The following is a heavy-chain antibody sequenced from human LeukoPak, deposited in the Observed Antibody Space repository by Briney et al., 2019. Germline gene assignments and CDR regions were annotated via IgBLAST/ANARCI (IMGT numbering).Heavy chain of an antibody. D-gene: IGHD4-17*01. CDR2: ISGSGGST. J-gene: IGHJ4*02. CDR3: AKGGYGDYDY. Sequence: GASLRLSCAASGFTFSSYAMSWVRQAPGKGLEWVSAISGSGGSTNYADSVKGRFTISRDNSKNTLYLQMNSLRAEDTAVYYCAKGGYGDYDYWGQGTLVTVSS. CDR1: GFTFSSYA. V-gene: IGHV3-23*01.